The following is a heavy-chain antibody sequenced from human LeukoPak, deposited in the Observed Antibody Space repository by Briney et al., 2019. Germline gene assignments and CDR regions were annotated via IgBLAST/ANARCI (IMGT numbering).Heavy chain of an antibody. CDR3: ARGQTDRPYYDFWSGYRASYYYYGMDV. J-gene: IGHJ6*02. Sequence: SETLSLTCAVYGGSFSGFYWSWIRQPPGKGLEWIGEINHSGSTNYNPSLKSRVTISVDTSKYRFSLKLSSVTAADTAVYYCARGQTDRPYYDFWSGYRASYYYYGMDVWGQGTTVTVSS. V-gene: IGHV4-34*01. CDR2: INHSGST. D-gene: IGHD3-3*01. CDR1: GGSFSGFY.